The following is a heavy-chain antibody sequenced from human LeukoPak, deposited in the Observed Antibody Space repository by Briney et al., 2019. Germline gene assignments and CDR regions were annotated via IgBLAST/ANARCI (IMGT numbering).Heavy chain of an antibody. CDR3: ARERSLTGYFNWFDP. CDR1: GGSFSGYY. D-gene: IGHD3-9*01. J-gene: IGHJ5*02. V-gene: IGHV4-34*01. Sequence: SETLSLTCAVYGGSFSGYYWSWIRQPPGKGLEWIGEINHSGSTSYNPSLKSRVTISVDTSKNQFSLKLSSVTAADTAVYYCARERSLTGYFNWFDPWGQGTLVTVSS. CDR2: INHSGST.